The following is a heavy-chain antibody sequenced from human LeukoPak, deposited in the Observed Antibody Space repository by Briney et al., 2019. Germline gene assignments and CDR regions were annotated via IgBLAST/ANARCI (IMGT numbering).Heavy chain of an antibody. D-gene: IGHD3-16*02. CDR3: ARVPLTFGGVIVISYFDY. Sequence: ASVKVSCKASGYTFTRYYMHWVRQAPGQGLEWMGGIIPIFGTANYAQKFQGRVTITADESTSTAYMELSSLRSEDTAVYYCARVPLTFGGVIVISYFDYWGQGTLVTVSS. CDR2: IIPIFGTA. J-gene: IGHJ4*02. V-gene: IGHV1-69*13. CDR1: GYTFTRYY.